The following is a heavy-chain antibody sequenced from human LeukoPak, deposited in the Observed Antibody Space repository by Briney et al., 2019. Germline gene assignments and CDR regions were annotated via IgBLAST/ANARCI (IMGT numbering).Heavy chain of an antibody. V-gene: IGHV6-1*01. CDR3: AREVAVAGTVGYYYYGMDV. J-gene: IGHJ6*04. CDR1: GDSVSSNSAA. D-gene: IGHD6-19*01. Sequence: SQTLSLTCAISGDSVSSNSAAWNWIRQSPSRGLEWLGRTYYRSKWYNDYAVSVKGRITINPDTSKNQFSLQLNSVTPEDTAVHYCAREVAVAGTVGYYYYGMDVWGKGTTVTVSS. CDR2: TYYRSKWYN.